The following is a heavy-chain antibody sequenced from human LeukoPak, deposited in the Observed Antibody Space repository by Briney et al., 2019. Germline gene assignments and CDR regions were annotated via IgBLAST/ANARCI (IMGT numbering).Heavy chain of an antibody. CDR2: IYTSGST. CDR3: ARMYVPKSVPAAIYWFDP. J-gene: IGHJ5*02. Sequence: NPSETLSLTCTVSGGSISSYYWSWIRQPAGKGLEWIGRIYTSGSTNYNPSLKSRVTMSVDTSKNQFSLKLSSVTAADTAVYYCARMYVPKSVPAAIYWFDPWGQGTLVTVSS. CDR1: GGSISSYY. V-gene: IGHV4-4*07. D-gene: IGHD2-2*01.